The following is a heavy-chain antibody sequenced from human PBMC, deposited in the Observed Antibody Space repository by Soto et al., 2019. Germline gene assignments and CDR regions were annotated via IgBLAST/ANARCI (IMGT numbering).Heavy chain of an antibody. D-gene: IGHD3-10*01. CDR2: INHSGST. J-gene: IGHJ4*02. CDR3: ARRVLYGSFDY. CDR1: GGSFSGYY. Sequence: TSDTLSLTCAVYGGSFSGYYWSWIRQPPGKGLEWIGEINHSGSTNYNPSLKSRVTISVDTSKNQFSLKLSSVTAADTAVYYCARRVLYGSFDYWGQGTLVTVSS. V-gene: IGHV4-34*01.